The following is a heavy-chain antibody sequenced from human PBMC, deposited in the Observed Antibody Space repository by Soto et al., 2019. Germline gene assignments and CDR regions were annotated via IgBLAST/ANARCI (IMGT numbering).Heavy chain of an antibody. CDR1: GYSFTNYW. CDR3: ARTSMQSRGYSYGHGGMDV. Sequence: LGESLKISCQGSGYSFTNYWVGWVRQIPGRGLEWMGIIHPGDSDTRYSPFFQGHVTISADKSISTAYLQWSSLKASDTAMYYCARTSMQSRGYSYGHGGMDVWGQGTTVTVSS. J-gene: IGHJ6*02. V-gene: IGHV5-51*01. D-gene: IGHD5-18*01. CDR2: IHPGDSDT.